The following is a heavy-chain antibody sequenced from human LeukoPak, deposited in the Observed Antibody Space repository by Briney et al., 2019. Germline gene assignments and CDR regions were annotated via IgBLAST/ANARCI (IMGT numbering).Heavy chain of an antibody. V-gene: IGHV1-2*02. Sequence: EASVKVSCKASGYTFTDCYIHWVRQAPGQGLEWMGWINPDIGATNYAQKFQGRVTMTRDTSIVTAYMELGRLGSDDTAVYYCAVNQVDGTGIFDPWGQGTLVTVSS. J-gene: IGHJ5*02. CDR2: INPDIGAT. CDR1: GYTFTDCY. D-gene: IGHD1-14*01. CDR3: AVNQVDGTGIFDP.